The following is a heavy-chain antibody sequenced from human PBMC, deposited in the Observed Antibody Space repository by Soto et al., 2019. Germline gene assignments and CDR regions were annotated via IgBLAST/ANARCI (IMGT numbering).Heavy chain of an antibody. V-gene: IGHV4-31*03. J-gene: IGHJ5*02. CDR3: GRASAAVGGVVIFPNRGFDP. CDR1: GGSISSGGYY. CDR2: IYYSGST. D-gene: IGHD3-10*01. Sequence: SETLSLTCTVSGGSISSGGYYWSWIRQHPGEGLEWIGYIYYSGSTYYNPSLKSRATISEDTSKNQFSLKLSSVTAADTAVYYCGRASAAVGGVVIFPNRGFDPWGRGTLVTVSS.